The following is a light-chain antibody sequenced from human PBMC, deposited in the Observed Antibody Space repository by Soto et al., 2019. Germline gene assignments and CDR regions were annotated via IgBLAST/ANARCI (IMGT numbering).Light chain of an antibody. CDR3: QYYDNSLSGSRV. V-gene: IGLV1-40*01. Sequence: QSVLTQPPSVSGAPGQRVTISCTGSRSNIGAGYDVHWYQQLPGTAPKLLIYGTNNRPSGVHDRFSGSKSGMSASLAITGLQAADEANYYCQYYDNSLSGSRVFGGGTKLTVL. CDR1: RSNIGAGYD. CDR2: GTN. J-gene: IGLJ3*02.